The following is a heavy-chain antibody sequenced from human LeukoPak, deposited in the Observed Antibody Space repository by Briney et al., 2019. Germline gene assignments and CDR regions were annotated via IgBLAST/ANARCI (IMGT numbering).Heavy chain of an antibody. D-gene: IGHD3-22*01. V-gene: IGHV3-9*01. CDR1: GFTFDDYG. Sequence: GRSLRLSCAASGFTFDDYGMHWVRQVPGKGLEWVSGISWNSGRIGYADSVKGRFTISRDNAKNSLYLQMNSLRAEDTAVYYCAKGDYYDSSGYYYYFDYWGQGTLVTVSS. J-gene: IGHJ4*02. CDR3: AKGDYYDSSGYYYYFDY. CDR2: ISWNSGRI.